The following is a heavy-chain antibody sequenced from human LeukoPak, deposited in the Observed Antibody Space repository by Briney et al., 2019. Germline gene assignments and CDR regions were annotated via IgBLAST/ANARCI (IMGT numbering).Heavy chain of an antibody. CDR1: GFIFNSYG. CDR3: AKGSSGYFFDL. V-gene: IGHV3-23*01. Sequence: GGSLRLSCAASGFIFNSYGLVWVRQAPGKGLEWVSAISNDGGGTTYADFVKGRFSVSRDNSKNTLFLQMNRLRAEDTALYYCAKGSSGYFFDLWGQGTLVTVSS. J-gene: IGHJ4*02. D-gene: IGHD3-22*01. CDR2: ISNDGGGT.